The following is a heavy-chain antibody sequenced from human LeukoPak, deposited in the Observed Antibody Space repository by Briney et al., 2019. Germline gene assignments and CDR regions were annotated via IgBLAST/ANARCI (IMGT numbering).Heavy chain of an antibody. CDR3: ARHRAYSSSSPFDY. J-gene: IGHJ4*02. D-gene: IGHD6-6*01. Sequence: SSETLSLTCSVSGGSISSLYWSWIRQPPGKGLEWIGYIYYTGSTNYNPSLKSRVTMFVDMSKNQFSLRLSSVTAADTAVYYCARHRAYSSSSPFDYWSQGTLVTVSS. CDR2: IYYTGST. V-gene: IGHV4-59*08. CDR1: GGSISSLY.